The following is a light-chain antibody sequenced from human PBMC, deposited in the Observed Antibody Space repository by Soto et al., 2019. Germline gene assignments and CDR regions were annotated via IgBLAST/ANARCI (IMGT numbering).Light chain of an antibody. Sequence: IVMTQSPATLAVSSGERATLSCRAGQNIHTNLAWYQQKPGKATRLLIYGASTRATGIPARFSGSGSGTELTLTISSLQPDDFATYYCQQYNSYYRTFGQGTKVE. J-gene: IGKJ1*01. CDR1: QNIHTN. CDR2: GAS. CDR3: QQYNSYYRT. V-gene: IGKV3D-15*01.